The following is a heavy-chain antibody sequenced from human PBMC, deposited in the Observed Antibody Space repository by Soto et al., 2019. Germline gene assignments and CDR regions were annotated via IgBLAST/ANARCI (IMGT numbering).Heavy chain of an antibody. Sequence: ASVKVSCKVSGYTLTELSMHWVRQAPGKGLEWMGGFDPEDGETIYAQKFQGRVTMTEDTSTDTAYMELSSLRSEDTAVYYCATDVGGITMARGVTNYYYYYGMDVSGQGTTVTVYS. V-gene: IGHV1-24*01. CDR3: ATDVGGITMARGVTNYYYYYGMDV. D-gene: IGHD3-10*01. J-gene: IGHJ6*02. CDR1: GYTLTELS. CDR2: FDPEDGET.